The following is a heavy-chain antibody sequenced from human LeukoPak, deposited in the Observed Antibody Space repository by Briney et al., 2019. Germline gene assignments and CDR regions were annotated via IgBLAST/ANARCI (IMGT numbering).Heavy chain of an antibody. Sequence: ETLSLTCTVSGGSISSYYWSWIRQPPGKGLEWIGYIYYSGSTNYNPSLKSRVTISVDTSKNQFSLKLSSVTAADTAVYYCARDQRGYSYGYDWFDPWGQGTRVTVSS. CDR1: GGSISSYY. D-gene: IGHD5-18*01. J-gene: IGHJ5*02. CDR2: IYYSGST. CDR3: ARDQRGYSYGYDWFDP. V-gene: IGHV4-59*01.